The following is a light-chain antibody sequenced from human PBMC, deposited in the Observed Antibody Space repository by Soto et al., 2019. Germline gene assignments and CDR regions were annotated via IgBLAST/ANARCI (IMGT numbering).Light chain of an antibody. V-gene: IGKV3-20*01. CDR2: GAS. J-gene: IGKJ1*01. Sequence: EIVLTQSPGTLSLSPGERATLSCRASQSITRNSLAWYQQKPGQAPGLLIFGASDRATGVPDRFRGSRSGTDFTLTISRLEPEDFAVYYCQQYGSSRTFGQGTKVDIK. CDR3: QQYGSSRT. CDR1: QSITRNS.